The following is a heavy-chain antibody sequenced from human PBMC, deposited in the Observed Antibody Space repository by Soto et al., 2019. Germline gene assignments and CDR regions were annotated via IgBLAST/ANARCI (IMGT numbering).Heavy chain of an antibody. V-gene: IGHV3-11*01. CDR3: ASFGVAHIPST. CDR1: GFTFSDYY. D-gene: IGHD3-3*01. CDR2: ISSSVSTI. Sequence: VGTLRLSCAASGFTFSDYYMSWIRQAPGKGLGWVTYISSSVSTIYYAVSVKRRFTITRGNAKNSLYLQMNSMRAEDTAVYYCASFGVAHIPSTWGQGTLLTFSS. J-gene: IGHJ5*02.